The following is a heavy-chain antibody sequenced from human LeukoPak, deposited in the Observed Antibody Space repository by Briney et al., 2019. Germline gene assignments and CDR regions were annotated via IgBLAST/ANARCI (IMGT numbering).Heavy chain of an antibody. V-gene: IGHV3-30*18. CDR2: ISYDGSNK. Sequence: PGRSLRLSCAASGFTFSSYGMHWVRQAPGKGLEWVAVISYDGSNKYYADSVKGRFTISRDNSKNTLYLQMNSLRAEDTAVYYCAKDIPTMTVVPLSGADYWGQGTLVTVSS. CDR1: GFTFSSYG. CDR3: AKDIPTMTVVPLSGADY. D-gene: IGHD3-22*01. J-gene: IGHJ4*02.